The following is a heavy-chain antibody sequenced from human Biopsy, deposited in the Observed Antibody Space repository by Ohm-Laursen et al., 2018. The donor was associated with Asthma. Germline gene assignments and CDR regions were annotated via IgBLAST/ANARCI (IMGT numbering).Heavy chain of an antibody. CDR3: AHRLCTGGACYDAFDI. CDR1: GFSLTTTGVG. Sequence: TQTLTLTCTFSGFSLTTTGVGVAWIRQPPGKALEWLARIYLDDDKRYSSSLKSRLTITKDTSKNQVVLTMTNMDPVDTATYYCAHRLCTGGACYDAFDIWGQGTMVTVSS. J-gene: IGHJ3*02. V-gene: IGHV2-5*02. CDR2: IYLDDDK. D-gene: IGHD2-8*02.